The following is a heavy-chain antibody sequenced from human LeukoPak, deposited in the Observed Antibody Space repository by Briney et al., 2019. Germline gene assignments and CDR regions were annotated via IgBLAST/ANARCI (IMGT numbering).Heavy chain of an antibody. CDR2: IYPGDLRV. CDR3: ACRDLTSTWSFP. CDR1: GYSFTSYW. D-gene: IGHD6-13*01. Sequence: GESLKTSCQGFGYSFTSYWIGWVRQMPGKGTEWMGVIYPGDLRVRYNPSFQGQVTISVDKSINTAYLQWVSLRASDSAMYYCACRDLTSTWSFPWGQGTLVTVSS. J-gene: IGHJ5*02. V-gene: IGHV5-51*01.